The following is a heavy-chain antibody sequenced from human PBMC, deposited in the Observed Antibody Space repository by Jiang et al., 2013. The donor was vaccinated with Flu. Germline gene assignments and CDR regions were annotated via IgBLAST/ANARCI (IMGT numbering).Heavy chain of an antibody. Sequence: GAEVKKPGESLKISCKGSGYSFTSYWIGWVRQMPGKGLEWMGIIYPGDSDTRYSPSFQGQVTISADKSISTAYLQWSSLKASDTAMYYCARLRLLWFGELPNYFDYWGQGTLVTVSS. CDR3: ARLRLLWFGELPNYFDY. CDR1: GYSFTSYW. V-gene: IGHV5-51*01. D-gene: IGHD3-10*01. J-gene: IGHJ4*02. CDR2: IYPGDSDT.